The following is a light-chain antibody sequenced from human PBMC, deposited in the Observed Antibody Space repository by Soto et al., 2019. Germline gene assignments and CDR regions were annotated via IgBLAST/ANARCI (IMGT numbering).Light chain of an antibody. V-gene: IGKV3-20*01. J-gene: IGKJ1*01. CDR1: HSVSSN. Sequence: QSPATVSVSPGERATLSCSSSHSVSSNLAWYQQKPGQAPRLLIYGASTRATGIPDRFSGSGSGTDFTLTISRLEPEDFAVYYCQQYGSSPWPVGQ. CDR3: QQYGSSPWP. CDR2: GAS.